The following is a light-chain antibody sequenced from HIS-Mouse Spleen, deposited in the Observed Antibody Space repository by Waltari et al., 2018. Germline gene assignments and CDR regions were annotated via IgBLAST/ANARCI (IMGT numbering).Light chain of an antibody. CDR1: QSVSSSY. V-gene: IGKV3-20*01. CDR3: QQYGSSPALT. Sequence: TQSPGTLSLSPGERATLSCSASQSVSSSYLAWYQQKPGQAPRLLIYGASSRATGIPDRFSGSGSGTDFTLTISRLEPEDFAVYYCQQYGSSPALTFGGWTKVEIK. J-gene: IGKJ4*01. CDR2: GAS.